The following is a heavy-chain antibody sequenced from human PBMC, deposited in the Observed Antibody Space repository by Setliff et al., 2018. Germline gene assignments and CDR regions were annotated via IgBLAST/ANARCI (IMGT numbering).Heavy chain of an antibody. D-gene: IGHD2-8*02. CDR3: ARLSPYNTGPPFDY. CDR2: ISYTGST. CDR1: GGSISSYY. Sequence: SETLSLTCTVSGGSISSYYWNWIRKPPWGGLEWIGYISYTGSTNYNPSLKSRVTISLDTSKNHFSLNLRSVTAADTAVYYCARLSPYNTGPPFDYWGQGTLVAAAS. V-gene: IGHV4-59*08. J-gene: IGHJ4*02.